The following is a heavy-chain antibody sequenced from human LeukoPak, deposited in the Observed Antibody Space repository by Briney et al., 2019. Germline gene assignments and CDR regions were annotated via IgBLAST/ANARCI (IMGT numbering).Heavy chain of an antibody. CDR1: GFTFSSYA. D-gene: IGHD2-2*02. CDR2: IRGSGGST. CDR3: AKAGHPLVYCSSATCYMGS. V-gene: IGHV3-23*01. J-gene: IGHJ5*02. Sequence: PGGSLRLSCAASGFTFSSYAMSWVRQAPGKGLEWVSAIRGSGGSTYYADSVKGRFTISRDNSKNTLYLQMNSLRAEDSAVYYCAKAGHPLVYCSSATCYMGSWGQGTLVTVSS.